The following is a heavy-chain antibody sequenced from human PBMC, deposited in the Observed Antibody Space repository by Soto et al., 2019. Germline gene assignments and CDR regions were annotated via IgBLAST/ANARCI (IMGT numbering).Heavy chain of an antibody. CDR3: ASRNDGSAGH. CDR1: GGAISSCY. CDR2: MFYSGTT. D-gene: IGHD1-1*01. V-gene: IGHV4-59*01. J-gene: IGHJ4*02. Sequence: PSETLSLTCTVSGGAISSCYWIWIRQPPGKGLELIAFMFYSGTTNYNPSLERRVTMSVDTPKSQFSLRLSSVTAADTAVYYCASRNDGSAGHWGQGTLVTVSS.